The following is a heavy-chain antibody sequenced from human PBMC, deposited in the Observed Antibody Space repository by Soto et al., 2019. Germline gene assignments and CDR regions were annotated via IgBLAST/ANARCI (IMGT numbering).Heavy chain of an antibody. CDR3: ARDGYCSGGSCYFDP. V-gene: IGHV1-69*13. CDR1: GGTFSSYA. CDR2: IIPIFGTA. J-gene: IGHJ5*02. Sequence: SVKVSCKASGGTFSSYAISWVRQAPGQGLEWMGGIIPIFGTANYAQKFQGRVTITADESTSTAYMELSSLRSEDTAVYYCARDGYCSGGSCYFDPWGQGTLVTVSS. D-gene: IGHD2-15*01.